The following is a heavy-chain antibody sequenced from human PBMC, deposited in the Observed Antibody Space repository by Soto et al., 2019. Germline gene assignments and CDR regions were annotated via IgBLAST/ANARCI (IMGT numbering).Heavy chain of an antibody. CDR2: ISGSGGST. V-gene: IGHV3-23*01. Sequence: GGSLRLSCAASGFTFSSYAMSWVRQAPGKGLEWVSAISGSGGSTYYADSVKGRFTISRDNSKNTLYLQMNSQRAEDTAVYYCAKSGYSGYVPDYWGQGTLVTVSS. J-gene: IGHJ4*02. D-gene: IGHD5-12*01. CDR1: GFTFSSYA. CDR3: AKSGYSGYVPDY.